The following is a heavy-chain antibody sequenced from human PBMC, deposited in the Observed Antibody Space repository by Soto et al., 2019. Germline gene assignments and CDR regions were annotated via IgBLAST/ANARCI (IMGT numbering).Heavy chain of an antibody. V-gene: IGHV3-23*01. CDR1: VFTFISYA. J-gene: IGHJ5*02. CDR2: ISGSGGST. CDR3: AKDANTIFGVVTWFDP. Sequence: GWSLRLSCASSVFTFISYAMSWVRQAPGKGLEWVSAISGSGGSTYYADSVKGRFTISRDNSKNTLYLQMNSLRAEDTAVYYCAKDANTIFGVVTWFDPWGRGTLVTVSS. D-gene: IGHD3-3*01.